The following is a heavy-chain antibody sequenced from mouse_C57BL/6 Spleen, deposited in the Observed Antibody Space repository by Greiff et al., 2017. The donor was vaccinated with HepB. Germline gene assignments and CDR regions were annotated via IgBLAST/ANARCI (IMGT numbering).Heavy chain of an antibody. V-gene: IGHV3-6*01. Sequence: ESGPGLVKPSQSLSLTCSVTGYSITSGYYWNWIRQFPGNKLEWMGYISYDGSNNYNPSLKNRISITRDTSKNQFFLKLNSVTTEDTATYYCAKGAYYSGFAYWGQGTLVTVAA. J-gene: IGHJ3*01. CDR3: AKGAYYSGFAY. CDR1: GYSITSGYY. D-gene: IGHD2-12*01. CDR2: ISYDGSN.